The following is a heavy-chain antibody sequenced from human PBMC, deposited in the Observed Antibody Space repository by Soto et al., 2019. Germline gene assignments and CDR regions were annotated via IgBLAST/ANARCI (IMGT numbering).Heavy chain of an antibody. J-gene: IGHJ6*03. CDR1: GYTFTSYG. CDR3: ARGPKAGVVIVVPYYYYYMDG. D-gene: IGHD3-3*01. V-gene: IGHV1-18*01. CDR2: ISAYNGNT. Sequence: ASVKVSCKASGYTFTSYGISWVQQAPGQGLEWMGWISAYNGNTNYAQKLQGRVTMTTDTSTSTAYMELRSLRSDDTAVYYCARGPKAGVVIVVPYYYYYMDGWAKGNTVTVSS.